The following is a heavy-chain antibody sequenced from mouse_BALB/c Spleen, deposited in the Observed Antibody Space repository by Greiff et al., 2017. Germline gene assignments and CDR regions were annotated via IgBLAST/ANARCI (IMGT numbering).Heavy chain of an antibody. CDR3: ARGRTMVTASMDY. D-gene: IGHD2-2*01. CDR1: GFTFSSYA. CDR2: ISSGGST. J-gene: IGHJ4*01. V-gene: IGHV5-6-5*01. Sequence: EVQLVESGGGLVKPGGSLKLSCAASGFTFSSYAMSWVRQTPEKRLEWVASISSGGSTYYPDSVKGRFTISSDNARNILYVQMSSLRSEDTAMYYCARGRTMVTASMDYWGQGTSVTVAS.